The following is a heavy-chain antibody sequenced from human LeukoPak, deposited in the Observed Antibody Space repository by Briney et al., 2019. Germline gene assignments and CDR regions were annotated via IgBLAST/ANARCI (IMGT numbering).Heavy chain of an antibody. J-gene: IGHJ4*02. CDR2: ISYDGSNK. CDR1: GFTFSSYA. Sequence: GGSLRLSCAASGFTFSSYAMHWVRQAPGKGLEWVAVISYDGSNKYYADSVKGRFTISRDNSKNTLYLQMNSLRAEDTAVYYCARTAELYDYVWGSYPTPFDYWGQGTLVTVSS. D-gene: IGHD3-16*02. CDR3: ARTAELYDYVWGSYPTPFDY. V-gene: IGHV3-30-3*01.